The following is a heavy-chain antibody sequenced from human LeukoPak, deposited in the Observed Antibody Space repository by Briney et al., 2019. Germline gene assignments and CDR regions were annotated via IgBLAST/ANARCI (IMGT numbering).Heavy chain of an antibody. CDR2: IYYSGST. J-gene: IGHJ3*02. V-gene: IGHV4-59*01. Sequence: SETLSLTCTVSGGSISSYYWSWIRQPPGKGLEWTGYIYYSGSTNYNPSLKSRVTISVDTSKNQFSLKLSSVTAADTAVYYCARGYSDAFDIWGQGTMVTVSS. CDR1: GGSISSYY. CDR3: ARGYSDAFDI. D-gene: IGHD5-18*01.